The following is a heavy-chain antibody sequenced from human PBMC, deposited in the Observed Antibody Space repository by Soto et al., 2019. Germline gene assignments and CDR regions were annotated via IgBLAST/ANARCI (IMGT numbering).Heavy chain of an antibody. J-gene: IGHJ4*02. D-gene: IGHD1-26*01. CDR3: ARRGSGSYYDY. CDR2: ISGSGGST. Sequence: EVQLLESGGGLVQPGGSLRLSCAASGFTFSSYAMRWVRQAPGKGLEWVSAISGSGGSTYYADSVKGRFTISRDNSKNTLYLKMNSLRAEDTAVYYCARRGSGSYYDYWGQGKLVTVSS. V-gene: IGHV3-23*01. CDR1: GFTFSSYA.